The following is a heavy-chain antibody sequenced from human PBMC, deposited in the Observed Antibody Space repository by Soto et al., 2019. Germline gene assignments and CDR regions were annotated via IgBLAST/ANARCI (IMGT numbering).Heavy chain of an antibody. CDR1: GYTFTSYD. D-gene: IGHD3-3*01. V-gene: IGHV1-8*01. CDR3: ARVPVLRFLEWNPIYYTDV. J-gene: IGHJ6*03. Sequence: QVQLVQSRAEVKKPGASVKVSCKASGYTFTSYDINWVRQATGQGLEWMGWMNPNSGNTGYAQKFQGRVTMTRNTSISTAYMELSSLRSEDTAVYYCARVPVLRFLEWNPIYYTDVRGKGPRSQSP. CDR2: MNPNSGNT.